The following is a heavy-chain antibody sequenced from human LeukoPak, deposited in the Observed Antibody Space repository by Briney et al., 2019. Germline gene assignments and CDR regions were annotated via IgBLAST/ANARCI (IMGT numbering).Heavy chain of an antibody. J-gene: IGHJ4*02. V-gene: IGHV3-48*01. CDR2: ISRSSSTI. CDR1: GFTFSSYY. CDR3: VRVTHSSYSYGYGHGDY. Sequence: GGSLRLSCAGSGFTFSSYYMIWVRQAPGKGLEWVSYISRSSSTIYYADSVKGRFTISRDNSKNTLYLQMNSLRAEDTAVYYCVRVTHSSYSYGYGHGDYWGQGTLVTVSS. D-gene: IGHD5-18*01.